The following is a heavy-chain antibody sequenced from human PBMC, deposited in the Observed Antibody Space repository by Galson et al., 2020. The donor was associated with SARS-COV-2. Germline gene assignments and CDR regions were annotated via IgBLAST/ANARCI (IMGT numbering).Heavy chain of an antibody. J-gene: IGHJ4*02. CDR3: ARGLFQTTMVIVVFTSGSFYFDS. V-gene: IGHV4-34*01. CDR2: ITQSGSV. D-gene: IGHD3-22*01. CDR1: GGSFSGHY. Sequence: KTSETLSPTCAVYGGSFSGHYWSWIRQSPGKGLEWIGEITQSGSVNYNPSLKSRVTISADTSKNQFSLELRSVTAADTAVYYCARGLFQTTMVIVVFTSGSFYFDSWGQGTLVSVSS.